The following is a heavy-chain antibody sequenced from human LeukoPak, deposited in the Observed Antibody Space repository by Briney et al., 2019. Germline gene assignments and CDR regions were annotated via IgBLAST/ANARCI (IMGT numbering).Heavy chain of an antibody. CDR3: ARVTFRYGSGSFTFDY. D-gene: IGHD3-10*01. CDR2: INPNSGGT. Sequence: ASVKVSCKASGYTFTGYYMHWVRQAPGQGLEWMGWINPNSGGTNYAQKFQGRVTMTRDPSISTAYMELSRLRSDDTAVYYCARVTFRYGSGSFTFDYWGQGTLVTVSS. J-gene: IGHJ4*02. CDR1: GYTFTGYY. V-gene: IGHV1-2*02.